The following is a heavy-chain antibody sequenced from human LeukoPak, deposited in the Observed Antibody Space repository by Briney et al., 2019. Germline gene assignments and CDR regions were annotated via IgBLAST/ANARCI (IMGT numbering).Heavy chain of an antibody. Sequence: TGGSLRLSCAASGFTFSTYDMHWVRQATGKGLEWVSGIKPAGDTYYPGSVKGRFTISREDAKNSFYLQMNSLRVGDTAVYYCARGDCSGGSCSSMDVWGQGATVTVSS. J-gene: IGHJ6*02. CDR3: ARGDCSGGSCSSMDV. V-gene: IGHV3-13*04. CDR2: IKPAGDT. D-gene: IGHD2-15*01. CDR1: GFTFSTYD.